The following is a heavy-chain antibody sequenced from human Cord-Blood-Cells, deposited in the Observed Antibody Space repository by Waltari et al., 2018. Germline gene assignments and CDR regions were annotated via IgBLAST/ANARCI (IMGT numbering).Heavy chain of an antibody. V-gene: IGHV4-59*01. J-gene: IGHJ3*02. Sequence: QVQLQESGPGLVKPSETLSLTCTVSGGSIRSYYWSWIRQPTGTGLEWIGYIYYSGSTNYNPSLKSRVTISVDTSKNQFSLKLSSVTAADTAVYYCARFAWDDAFDIWGQGTMVTVSS. CDR2: IYYSGST. D-gene: IGHD1-26*01. CDR1: GGSIRSYY. CDR3: ARFAWDDAFDI.